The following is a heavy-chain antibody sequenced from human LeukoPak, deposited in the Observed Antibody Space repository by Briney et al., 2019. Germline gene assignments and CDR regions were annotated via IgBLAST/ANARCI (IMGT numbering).Heavy chain of an antibody. CDR3: AREAKGYYYDSSGFFDY. CDR2: IKQDGSEK. V-gene: IGHV3-7*01. Sequence: GGSLRLSCAASGFTFSNYGMSWVRQAPGKGLEWVANIKQDGSEKYYVDSVKGRFTISRDNAKNSLYLQMNSLRAEDTAVYYCAREAKGYYYDSSGFFDYWGQGTLVTVSS. CDR1: GFTFSNYG. J-gene: IGHJ4*02. D-gene: IGHD3-22*01.